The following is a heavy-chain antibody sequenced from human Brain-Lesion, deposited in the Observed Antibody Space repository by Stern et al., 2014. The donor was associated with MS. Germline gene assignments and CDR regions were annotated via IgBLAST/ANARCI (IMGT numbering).Heavy chain of an antibody. J-gene: IGHJ6*02. Sequence: VQLVQSGAEVKKPGASVKVSCKTSGYIFTGYYIHWVRQAPGQGLEWMAWINPNTGGTKYAQKFQGRVTMSRDTSISTAYVEVSSLTSDDTAVYYCARDQRGITIFGVVTDYYYLGMGVWGQGTTVTVSS. CDR3: ARDQRGITIFGVVTDYYYLGMGV. CDR2: INPNTGGT. CDR1: GYIFTGYY. V-gene: IGHV1-2*02. D-gene: IGHD3-3*01.